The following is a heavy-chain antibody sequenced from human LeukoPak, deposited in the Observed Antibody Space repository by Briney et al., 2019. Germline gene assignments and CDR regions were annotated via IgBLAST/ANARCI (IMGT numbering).Heavy chain of an antibody. CDR1: GFTFSNYW. V-gene: IGHV3-7*01. Sequence: PGGSLRLSCEGSGFTFSNYWMTWVRQAPEKGLEWVANIKPSGSEKHYADSVEGRFTISRDNAKNSLYLQMNGLRAEDTAVYYCARDLDTYVVLTAYDTFDVWGQRTMVTVSS. J-gene: IGHJ3*01. D-gene: IGHD2-21*02. CDR2: IKPSGSEK. CDR3: ARDLDTYVVLTAYDTFDV.